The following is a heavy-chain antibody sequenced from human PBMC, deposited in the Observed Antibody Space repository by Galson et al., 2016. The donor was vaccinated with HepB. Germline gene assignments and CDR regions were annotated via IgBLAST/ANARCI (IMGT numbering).Heavy chain of an antibody. CDR3: ARQQGSGRFFDF. D-gene: IGHD3-10*01. CDR2: IFACDSQS. J-gene: IGHJ4*02. CDR1: GYNFNDYW. V-gene: IGHV5-51*01. Sequence: QSGAAVKKTGESLKISCMGSGYNFNDYWIGWVRRMPGKGLVWMGIIFACDSQSKYRPSFQGKVTISVDKSINTAYLPWSTLKASHTAMYFCARQQGSGRFFDFWGQGTLVTV.